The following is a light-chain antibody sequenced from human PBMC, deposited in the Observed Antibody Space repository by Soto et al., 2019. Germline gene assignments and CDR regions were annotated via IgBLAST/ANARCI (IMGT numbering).Light chain of an antibody. V-gene: IGLV2-11*01. CDR2: DVN. CDR1: NSDVGAYKY. J-gene: IGLJ3*02. CDR3: CSYAGAYTLGV. Sequence: QSVLTQPRSVSGSPGQSVTISCTGTNSDVGAYKYVSWYQHHPGKAPKLIIFDVNKRPLGVPDRFSGSKSDNTASLTISGLQGDDEADYYCCSYAGAYTLGVFGGGTQLTVL.